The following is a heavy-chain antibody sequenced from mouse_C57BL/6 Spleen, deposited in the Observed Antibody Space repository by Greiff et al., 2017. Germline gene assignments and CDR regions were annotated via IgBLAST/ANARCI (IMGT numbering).Heavy chain of an antibody. V-gene: IGHV6-6*01. CDR1: GFTFSDAW. CDR2: IRNKANNHAT. Sequence: EVKVEESGGGLVQPGGSMKLSCAASGFTFSDAWMDWVRQSPEKGLEWVAEIRNKANNHATYYAESVKGRFTISRDDSKSSVYLQMNSLRAEDTGIYYCTRRYGSSYEPCAYWGQGTLVTVSA. CDR3: TRRYGSSYEPCAY. J-gene: IGHJ3*01. D-gene: IGHD1-1*01.